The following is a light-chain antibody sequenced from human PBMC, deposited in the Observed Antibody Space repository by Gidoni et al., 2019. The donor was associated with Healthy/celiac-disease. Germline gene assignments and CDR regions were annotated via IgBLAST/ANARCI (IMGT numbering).Light chain of an antibody. CDR2: DAS. CDR3: QQYDNLPYT. CDR1: QDISNH. J-gene: IGKJ2*01. V-gene: IGKV1-33*01. Sequence: IQMTQSPSSLSASVGDRVTITCQASQDISNHLNWYQQKSGKAPKLLIYDASNLETGVPSRFSGSGSGTDFTFTISSLQPEDIATYYCQQYDNLPYTFGQGTKLEIK.